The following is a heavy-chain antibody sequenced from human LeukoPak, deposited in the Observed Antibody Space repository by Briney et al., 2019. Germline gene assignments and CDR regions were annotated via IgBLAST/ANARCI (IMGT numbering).Heavy chain of an antibody. J-gene: IGHJ4*02. CDR3: VRGPTYYSDPTAYAKFDY. CDR2: IYSGGVT. CDR1: GFTISSCY. Sequence: GGSLRLSCAVSGFTISSCYMSCVRQAPGKGLEWVSHIYSGGVTYYAESVEGRFIISRDNARNRLYLQMNSLRAEDTAVYYCVRGPTYYSDPTAYAKFDYWAQGTLVSVSS. D-gene: IGHD3-22*01. V-gene: IGHV3-53*01.